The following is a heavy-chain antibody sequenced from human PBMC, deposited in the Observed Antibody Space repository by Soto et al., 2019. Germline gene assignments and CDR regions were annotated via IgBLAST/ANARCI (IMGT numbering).Heavy chain of an antibody. Sequence: PGGSLRLSCAASGFTFSSYGMHWVRQAPGKGLEWVAVISYDGSNKYYADSVKGRFTISRDNSKNTLYLQMNSLRAEDTAVYYCARLSGDHSAFFSYGMDARGQGTTVTVS. V-gene: IGHV3-30*03. CDR1: GFTFSSYG. D-gene: IGHD2-21*01. J-gene: IGHJ6*02. CDR2: ISYDGSNK. CDR3: ARLSGDHSAFFSYGMDA.